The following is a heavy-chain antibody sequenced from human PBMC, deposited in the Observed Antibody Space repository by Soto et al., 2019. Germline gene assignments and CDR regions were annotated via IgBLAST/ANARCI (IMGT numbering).Heavy chain of an antibody. CDR1: GLTFSENW. V-gene: IGHV3-7*03. D-gene: IGHD3-10*01. CDR2: IKQDESEK. CDR3: ANDRFSGTYYVRGVTYYFES. Sequence: PGGSPRPSCAASGLTFSENWMSCVRQAPGTGLEWVANIKQDESEKNYVDSVKGRFTISRDHVKSSLYLQMNSLRAGDTAVYYCANDRFSGTYYVRGVTYYFESWGQGT. J-gene: IGHJ4*02.